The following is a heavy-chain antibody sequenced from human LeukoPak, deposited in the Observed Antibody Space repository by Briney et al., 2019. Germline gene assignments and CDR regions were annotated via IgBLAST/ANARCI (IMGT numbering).Heavy chain of an antibody. CDR1: GGSFRGYY. J-gene: IGHJ6*02. V-gene: IGHV4-34*01. CDR3: ARGGGSSGLVRLDYGMDV. CDR2: INHSGST. D-gene: IGHD3-22*01. Sequence: PSETLSLTCAVYGGSFRGYYWSWLRQPPGKGLEWIGEINHSGSTNYNPSLQSRVTISVDTSKNQLSLKLSSVTAADTAVYYCARGGGSSGLVRLDYGMDVWGQGTTVTVSS.